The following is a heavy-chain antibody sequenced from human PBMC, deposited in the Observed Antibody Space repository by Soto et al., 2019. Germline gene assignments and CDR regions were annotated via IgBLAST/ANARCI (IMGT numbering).Heavy chain of an antibody. CDR1: GCTFSSYA. V-gene: IGHV3-23*01. D-gene: IGHD4-4*01. CDR2: ISGSGGST. CDR3: AKGLQQTYYYYYYYMDV. J-gene: IGHJ6*03. Sequence: PGGSLRLSCAASGCTFSSYAMSWVRQAPGKGLEWVSAISGSGGSTYYADSVKGRFTISRDNSKNTLYLQMNSLRAEDTAVYYCAKGLQQTYYYYYYYMDVWGKGTTVTAP.